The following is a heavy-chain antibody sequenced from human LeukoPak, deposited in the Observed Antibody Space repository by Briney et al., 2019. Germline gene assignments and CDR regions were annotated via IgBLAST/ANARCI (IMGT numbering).Heavy chain of an antibody. Sequence: GGSLRLSCAASGFTFSNYGMHWARQAPGKGLEWLAFIKYDGTNKYYADSVKGRFTISRDNSKKILYLQMNSLRSDDTAVYYCARDSGERGSGSYLIAYWGQGTLVTVSS. J-gene: IGHJ4*02. V-gene: IGHV3-30*02. CDR3: ARDSGERGSGSYLIAY. CDR2: IKYDGTNK. CDR1: GFTFSNYG. D-gene: IGHD3-10*01.